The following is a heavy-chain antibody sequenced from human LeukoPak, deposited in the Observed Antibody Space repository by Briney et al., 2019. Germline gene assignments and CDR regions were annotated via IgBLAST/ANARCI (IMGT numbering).Heavy chain of an antibody. J-gene: IGHJ5*02. CDR1: GGSISSYY. CDR3: AMSRIFKNWFDP. V-gene: IGHV4-59*01. Sequence: SETLSLTCTVSGGSISSYYWSWIRQPPGKGLEWIGYIYYSGSTNYNPSLKSRVTISVDTSKNQFSLKLSSVTAADTAVYYCAMSRIFKNWFDPWGQGTLVTVSS. D-gene: IGHD2-15*01. CDR2: IYYSGST.